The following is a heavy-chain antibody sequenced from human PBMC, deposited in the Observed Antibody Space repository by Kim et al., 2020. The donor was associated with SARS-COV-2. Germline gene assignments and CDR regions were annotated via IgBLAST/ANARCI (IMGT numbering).Heavy chain of an antibody. CDR2: RRGSTI. CDR3: ASLIIGY. Sequence: RRGSTIYYADSGKGRFTIPRDNAKTSLYLQRNSLRAEDTAVYYCASLIIGYWGQGTLVTVSS. J-gene: IGHJ4*02. V-gene: IGHV3-48*03.